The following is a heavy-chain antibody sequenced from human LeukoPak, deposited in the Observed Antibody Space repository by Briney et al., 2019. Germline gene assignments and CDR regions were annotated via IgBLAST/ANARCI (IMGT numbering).Heavy chain of an antibody. V-gene: IGHV4-59*01. CDR1: GGSISSYY. CDR3: ARGGHGDYGYDAFDI. J-gene: IGHJ3*02. CDR2: IYYSGST. Sequence: SETLSLTCTASGGSISSYYWSWIRQPPGKGLEWIGYIYYSGSTNYNPSLKSRVTISVDTSKNQFSLKLSSVTAADTAVYYCARGGHGDYGYDAFDIWGQGTMVTVSS. D-gene: IGHD4-17*01.